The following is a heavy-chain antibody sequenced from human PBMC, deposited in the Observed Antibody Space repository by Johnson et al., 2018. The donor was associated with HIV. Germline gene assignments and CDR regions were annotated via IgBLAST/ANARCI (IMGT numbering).Heavy chain of an antibody. D-gene: IGHD1-1*01. CDR2: IKTDGSEK. V-gene: IGHV3-7*05. CDR1: GFTFSSYA. J-gene: IGHJ3*02. Sequence: VQLVESGGGVVQPGRSLRLSCAASGFTFSSYAMHWVRQPPGKGLEWVATIKTDGSEKYYVDSVKGRFTMSRDNAKNSLYLQMNSLRADDTALYYCVRHGDWNFDIGGQGTVVTVSS. CDR3: VRHGDWNFDI.